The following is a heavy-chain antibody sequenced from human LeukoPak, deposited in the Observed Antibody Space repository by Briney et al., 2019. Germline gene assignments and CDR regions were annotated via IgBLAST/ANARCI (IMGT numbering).Heavy chain of an antibody. CDR3: ARHTEYGDSCYFDY. J-gene: IGHJ4*02. D-gene: IGHD4-17*01. V-gene: IGHV5-51*01. CDR2: IYPGDPDT. Sequence: GESLNLSCKGSGYSFTSYWIGWERQMPGKGLEWMGIIYPGDPDTRYSPSFNGQVTISADKSISTAYLQWSSLKASDTAMYYCARHTEYGDSCYFDYWGQGTLVIVSA. CDR1: GYSFTSYW.